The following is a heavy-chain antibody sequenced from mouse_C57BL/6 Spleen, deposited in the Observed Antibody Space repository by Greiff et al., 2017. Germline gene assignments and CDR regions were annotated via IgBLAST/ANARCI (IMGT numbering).Heavy chain of an antibody. J-gene: IGHJ2*01. CDR2: IHPSDSDT. CDR1: GYTFTSYW. D-gene: IGHD4-1*01. CDR3: AIKGWDVGFDY. Sequence: VQLQESGAELVKPGASVKVSCKASGYTFTSYWMHWVKQRPGQGLEWIGRIHPSDSDTNYNQKFKGKATLTVDKSSSTAYMQLSSRTSEESAVYYCAIKGWDVGFDYWGQGTTLTVSA. V-gene: IGHV1-74*01.